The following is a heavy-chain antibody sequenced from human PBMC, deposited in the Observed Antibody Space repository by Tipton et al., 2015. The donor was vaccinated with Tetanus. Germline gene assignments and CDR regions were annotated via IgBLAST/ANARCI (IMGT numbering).Heavy chain of an antibody. CDR2: THHSGNT. D-gene: IGHD3-10*01. CDR1: GGSIDSSNYY. CDR3: ARWGDASGSTNLYAFDI. J-gene: IGHJ3*02. Sequence: GLVKPSETLSLTCSVSGGSIDSSNYYWAWVRQPPGKGLEWIGYTHHSGNTNYNPSLSGRVTTSVDTSKNQFSLKMSSVTAADTAVYYCARWGDASGSTNLYAFDIWGQGTMVSVSS. V-gene: IGHV4-61*05.